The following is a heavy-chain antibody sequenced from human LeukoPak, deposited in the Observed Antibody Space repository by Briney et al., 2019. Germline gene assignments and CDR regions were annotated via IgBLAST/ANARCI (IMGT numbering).Heavy chain of an antibody. CDR1: GFTFSSYG. Sequence: GGSLRLSCAASGFTFSSYGMHSVRQAPGKGLEWVAVISYDGSNKYYADSVKGRFTISRDNSKNTLYLQTNSLRAEDTAVYYCARSYSDAFDIWGQGTMVTVSS. V-gene: IGHV3-30*03. CDR2: ISYDGSNK. D-gene: IGHD1-26*01. J-gene: IGHJ3*02. CDR3: ARSYSDAFDI.